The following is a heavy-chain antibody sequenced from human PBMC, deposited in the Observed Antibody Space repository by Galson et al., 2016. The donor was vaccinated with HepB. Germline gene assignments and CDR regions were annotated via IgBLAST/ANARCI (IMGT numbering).Heavy chain of an antibody. V-gene: IGHV4-4*02. CDR1: GFTFRSYEM. CDR2: IFHSGST. J-gene: IGHJ3*02. Sequence: SLRLSCAASGFTFRSYEMNWVRQAPGKGLEWIGEIFHSGSTNYNPSLKSRVTMSVDKSKNHVSLNLVSVTAADTAMYYCASYLVQSWAGSDAFDTWGLGTMGTVSS. CDR3: ASYLVQSWAGSDAFDT. D-gene: IGHD6-13*01.